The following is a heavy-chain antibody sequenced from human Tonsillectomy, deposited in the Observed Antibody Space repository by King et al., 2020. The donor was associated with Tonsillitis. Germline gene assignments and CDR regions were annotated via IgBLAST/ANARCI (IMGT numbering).Heavy chain of an antibody. CDR1: GFTFSRYW. D-gene: IGHD2-8*02. J-gene: IGHJ4*02. CDR2: VNEDGREK. Sequence: VQLVESGGGLVQPGGSLRLYCAASGFTFSRYWMTWVRQAPGKGLEWVANVNEDGREKNYVDSVRGRFTISRDNAKNSLYLQMNSLRGEDTAVYFCAGRSCTATACFCASLNSFDNWGQGTAVTVSS. CDR3: AGRSCTATACFCASLNSFDN. V-gene: IGHV3-7*01.